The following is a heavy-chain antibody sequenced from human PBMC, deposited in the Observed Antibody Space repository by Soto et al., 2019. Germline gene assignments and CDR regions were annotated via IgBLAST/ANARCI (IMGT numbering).Heavy chain of an antibody. D-gene: IGHD2-15*01. CDR1: GFTFTNAW. CDR2: IKTTTDGGTT. J-gene: IGHJ4*02. Sequence: GGSLRLSCAASGFTFTNAWMSWVRQAPGKGLEWVGRIKTTTDGGTTDYAAPVKGRFTVSRDDSENTLYLQMNSLRAEDTAVYYCAKDRLLRSVMLYYFDYWGQGTLVTVSS. CDR3: AKDRLLRSVMLYYFDY. V-gene: IGHV3-15*01.